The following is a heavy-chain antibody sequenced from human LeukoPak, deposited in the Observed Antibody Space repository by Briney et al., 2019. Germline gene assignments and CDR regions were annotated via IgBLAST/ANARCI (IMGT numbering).Heavy chain of an antibody. J-gene: IGHJ4*02. CDR1: GYTFTGYY. Sequence: GASVKVSCKASGYTFTGYYMHWVRQAPGQGLEWMGWINPNSGGTNYAQKFQGRVTMTRDTSISTAYMELSRLRSDDTAVYYCARDTLGSSGWPDYWGQGTLVTVSS. CDR3: ARDTLGSSGWPDY. D-gene: IGHD6-19*01. CDR2: INPNSGGT. V-gene: IGHV1-2*02.